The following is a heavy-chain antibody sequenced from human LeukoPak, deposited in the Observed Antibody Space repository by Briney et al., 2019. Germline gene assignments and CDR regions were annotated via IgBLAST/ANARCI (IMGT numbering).Heavy chain of an antibody. CDR3: ARIGWYSSSSVFGGFDY. D-gene: IGHD6-6*01. Sequence: ASVKVSCKASGYTFTSYDINWVRQATGQGLEWMGWMNPNSGNTGYAQKFQGRVTMTRNTSISTAYMELSSLRSEDTAVYYCARIGWYSSSSVFGGFDYWGQGTLVTVSS. V-gene: IGHV1-8*01. J-gene: IGHJ4*02. CDR2: MNPNSGNT. CDR1: GYTFTSYD.